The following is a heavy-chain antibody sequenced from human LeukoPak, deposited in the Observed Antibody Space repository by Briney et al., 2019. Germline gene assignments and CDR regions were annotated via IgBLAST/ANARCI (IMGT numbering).Heavy chain of an antibody. J-gene: IGHJ4*02. CDR2: INPNSGGT. CDR1: GYTFTGYY. D-gene: IGHD6-19*01. V-gene: IGHV1-2*02. CDR3: ARNSHGYSSAWLQFNFDY. Sequence: ASVKVSCKASGYTFTGYYMHWVRQAPGQGLEWMGWINPNSGGTNYAQKFQGRVTMTTDTSTSTAYIELRSLRSDDTAVYYCARNSHGYSSAWLQFNFDYWGQGTLVTVSS.